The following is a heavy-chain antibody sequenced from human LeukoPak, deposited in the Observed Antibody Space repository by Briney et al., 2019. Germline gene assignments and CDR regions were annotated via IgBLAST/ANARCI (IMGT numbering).Heavy chain of an antibody. CDR3: ARDIAVTNFDY. CDR2: ISAKNGNT. Sequence: ASVKVSCKASGYTFTNYGFSRVRQAPGQGLEWMGWISAKNGNTDYAQKFQGRVTLTTDTATNTAYMELRSLRSDDTAVYYCARDIAVTNFDYWGQGTLVTVSS. J-gene: IGHJ4*02. D-gene: IGHD4-17*01. V-gene: IGHV1-18*01. CDR1: GYTFTNYG.